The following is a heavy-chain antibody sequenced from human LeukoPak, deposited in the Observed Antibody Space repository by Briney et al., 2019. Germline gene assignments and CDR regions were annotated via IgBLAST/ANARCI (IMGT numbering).Heavy chain of an antibody. CDR1: GFSFSNYG. J-gene: IGHJ4*02. CDR3: ASMRGYFEY. Sequence: GGSLRLSCAASGFSFSNYGMAWVHQAPGKGLEWVSAISGTGDSTYYADSVKGRFTISRDNSKNTLYLQMNSLRAEDTAVYYCASMRGYFEYWGQGTLVTVSS. V-gene: IGHV3-23*01. CDR2: ISGTGDST.